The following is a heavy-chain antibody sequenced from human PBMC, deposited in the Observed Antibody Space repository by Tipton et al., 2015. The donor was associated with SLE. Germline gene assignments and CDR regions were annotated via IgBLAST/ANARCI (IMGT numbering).Heavy chain of an antibody. CDR3: ARGVRGYYDNYFMDV. Sequence: TLYLTCSVSGVSITNSYWSWIRQPPGKGLEWIGYIYYSSYTNYNPSLKSRVTTSFDRSKNQFSLRLTSVTAADTGVYYCARGVRGYYDNYFMDVWGKGTTVTVSS. J-gene: IGHJ6*03. CDR2: IYYSSYT. D-gene: IGHD3-3*01. V-gene: IGHV4-59*12. CDR1: GVSITNSY.